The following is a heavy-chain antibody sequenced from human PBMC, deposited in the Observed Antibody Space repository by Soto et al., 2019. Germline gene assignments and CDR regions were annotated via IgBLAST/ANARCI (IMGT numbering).Heavy chain of an antibody. D-gene: IGHD3-22*01. CDR1: GFTFCSYW. J-gene: IGHJ3*02. CDR2: IKQDGSEK. CDR3: ATLAWRYYYDSSGYSNDAFDI. V-gene: IGHV3-7*01. Sequence: GGSLRLSCAASGFTFCSYWMSWVRQAPGKGLEWVANIKQDGSEKYYVDSVKGRFTISRDNAKNSLYLQMNSLRAEDTAVYYCATLAWRYYYDSSGYSNDAFDIWGQGTMVTVSS.